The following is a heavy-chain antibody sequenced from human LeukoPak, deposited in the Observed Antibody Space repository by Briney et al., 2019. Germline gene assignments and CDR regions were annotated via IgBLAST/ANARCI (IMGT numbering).Heavy chain of an antibody. CDR1: GFTFSSYA. CDR3: AKALYYYDRGTFNY. V-gene: IGHV3-23*01. J-gene: IGHJ4*02. D-gene: IGHD3-22*01. Sequence: PGGSLRLSCAASGFTFSSYAMTWVRQAPGKGLEWVSAISGSGGSTYYADSVKGRFTISRDNSKNTLYLQMNSLRAEDTAVYYCAKALYYYDRGTFNYWGQGTLVTVSS. CDR2: ISGSGGST.